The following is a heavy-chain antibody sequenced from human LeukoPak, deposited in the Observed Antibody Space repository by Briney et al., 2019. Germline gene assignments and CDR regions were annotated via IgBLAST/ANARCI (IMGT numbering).Heavy chain of an antibody. CDR2: IYTSGST. Sequence: SETLSLTCTVSGGSISSGSYYWSWIRQPAGKGLESIGRIYTSGSTNYNPSLKSRVTISVDTSKNQFSLKLSSVTAADTAVYYCARKATEMNNWNFMHYFGYWGQGTLVTVSS. CDR1: GGSISSGSYY. D-gene: IGHD1-7*01. V-gene: IGHV4-61*02. CDR3: ARKATEMNNWNFMHYFGY. J-gene: IGHJ4*02.